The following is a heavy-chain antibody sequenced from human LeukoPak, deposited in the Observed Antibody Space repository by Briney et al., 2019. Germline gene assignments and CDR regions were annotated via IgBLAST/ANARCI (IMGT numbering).Heavy chain of an antibody. V-gene: IGHV3-23*01. D-gene: IGHD6-6*01. CDR2: ISSSGSST. CDR3: AKVGTYSSSPRYFQH. J-gene: IGHJ1*01. CDR1: GFTFSSYA. Sequence: GGSLRLSCAASGFTFSSYAMGWVRQAPGKGLEWVSGISSSGSSTHYADSVKGRFTISRDNSKNTLYLQMNSLRADDTAVYYCAKVGTYSSSPRYFQHWGQGTLVTVSS.